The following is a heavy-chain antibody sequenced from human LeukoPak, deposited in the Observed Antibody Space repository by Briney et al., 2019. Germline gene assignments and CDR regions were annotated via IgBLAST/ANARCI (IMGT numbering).Heavy chain of an antibody. Sequence: GGSVRLSCTASGFTVSSNYMSWVGQAPGKGLEWVSLIFSDGSSYYPDSVRGRFTISRDNSRNTLSLQMNSLRAEDTAVYYCARVLPSVPNWFDPRGPGNPGTVSS. CDR2: IFSDGSS. CDR1: GFTVSSNY. D-gene: IGHD3-10*01. CDR3: ARVLPSVPNWFDP. V-gene: IGHV3-66*01. J-gene: IGHJ5*02.